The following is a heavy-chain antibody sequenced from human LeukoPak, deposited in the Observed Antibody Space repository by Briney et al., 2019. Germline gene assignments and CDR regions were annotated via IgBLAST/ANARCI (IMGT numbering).Heavy chain of an antibody. CDR3: ARDHYYDSSGYSYYFDY. J-gene: IGHJ4*02. V-gene: IGHV1-69*13. CDR1: GGTFSSYA. CDR2: IIPIFGTA. Sequence: GASVKVSCKASGGTFSSYAISWVRQAPGQGLEWMGGIIPIFGTANYAQKFQGRVTITADESTSTAYMELSSLRSEDTAVYYCARDHYYDSSGYSYYFDYWGQGTLVTVSS. D-gene: IGHD3-22*01.